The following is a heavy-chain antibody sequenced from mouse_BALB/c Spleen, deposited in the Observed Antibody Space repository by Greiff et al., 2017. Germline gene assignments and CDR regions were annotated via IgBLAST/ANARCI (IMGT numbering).Heavy chain of an antibody. CDR2: IAPGSGST. D-gene: IGHD1-2*01. Sequence: ELVKPGASVKMSCKASGYTFTSYWINWIKQRPGQGLEWIGRIAPGSGSTYYNEMFKGKATLTVDTSSSTAYIQLSSLSSEDSAVYFCARQTTATYYYAMDYWGQGTSVTVSS. CDR3: ARQTTATYYYAMDY. V-gene: IGHV1S41*01. CDR1: GYTFTSYW. J-gene: IGHJ4*01.